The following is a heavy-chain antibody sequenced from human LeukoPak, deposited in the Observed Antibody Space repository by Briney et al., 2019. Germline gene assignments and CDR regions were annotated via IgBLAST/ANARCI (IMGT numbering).Heavy chain of an antibody. D-gene: IGHD1-1*01. CDR3: ANVRYGY. CDR1: GFTFSSYA. CDR2: VTGSGGTT. Sequence: PGGSLRLSCAASGFTFSSYAMSWVRPAPGKGLEWVSTVTGSGGTTYSADSVKGRFTISRDNAKNTLYLQMNSLRDEDTAVYYCANVRYGYWGQGTLVTVSS. V-gene: IGHV3-23*01. J-gene: IGHJ4*02.